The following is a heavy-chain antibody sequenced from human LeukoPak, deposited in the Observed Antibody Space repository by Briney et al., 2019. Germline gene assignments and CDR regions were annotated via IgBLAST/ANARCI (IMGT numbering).Heavy chain of an antibody. CDR1: GGTFSSYA. V-gene: IGHV1-69*05. CDR2: IIPIFGTA. CDR3: ARARYYDSSGPDY. D-gene: IGHD3-22*01. J-gene: IGHJ4*02. Sequence: RASVKVSCKASGGTFSSYAISWVRQAPGQGLEWMGGIIPIFGTANYAQKFQGRVTMTTDTSTSTAYMELRSLRSDDTAVYYCARARYYDSSGPDYWGQRTLVTVSS.